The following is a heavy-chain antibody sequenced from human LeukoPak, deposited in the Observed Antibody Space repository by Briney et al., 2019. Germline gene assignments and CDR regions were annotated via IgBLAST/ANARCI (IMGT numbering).Heavy chain of an antibody. CDR1: GFTFDDYG. CDR3: ARAILPYSYATDY. J-gene: IGHJ4*02. D-gene: IGHD5-18*01. Sequence: GGSLRLSCAASGFTFDDYGMSWVRQAPGKGLEWVSGINCNGGSTGYADSLKGRFNISRGNAKNSLYLQMNSLRAEDTALYYCARAILPYSYATDYWGQGTLVTVSS. V-gene: IGHV3-20*04. CDR2: INCNGGST.